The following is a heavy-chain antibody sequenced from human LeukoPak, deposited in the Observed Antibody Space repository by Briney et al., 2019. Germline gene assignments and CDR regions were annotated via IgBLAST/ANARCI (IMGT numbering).Heavy chain of an antibody. CDR1: GFTFSSYE. D-gene: IGHD3-10*02. CDR3: AELGITMIGGV. J-gene: IGHJ6*04. V-gene: IGHV3-48*03. Sequence: GGSLRLSCAASGFTFSSYEMNWVRQAPGKGLEWVSYSSSSGSTVYYADSVKGRFTISRDNAKNSLYLQMNSLRAEDTAVYYCAELGITMIGGVWGKGTTVTISS. CDR2: SSSSGSTV.